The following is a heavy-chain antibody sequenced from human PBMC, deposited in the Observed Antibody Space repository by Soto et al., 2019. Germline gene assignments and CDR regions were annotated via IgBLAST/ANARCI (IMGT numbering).Heavy chain of an antibody. V-gene: IGHV1-2*02. D-gene: IGHD2-8*01. J-gene: IGHJ6*02. CDR1: GYTFTGYY. CDR2: INPNSGGT. CDR3: ARGDSTDCSNGVCSFFYNHDMDV. Sequence: ASVKVSCKVSGYTFTGYYMHWVRQAPGQGLEWMGWINPNSGGTNYAQKFQGRVTMTRDTSISTASMELTRLTSDDTAIYYCARGDSTDCSNGVCSFFYNHDMDVWGQGTTVTVSS.